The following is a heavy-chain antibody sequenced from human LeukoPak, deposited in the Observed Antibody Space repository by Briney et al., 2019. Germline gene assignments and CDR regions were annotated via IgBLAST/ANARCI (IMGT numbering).Heavy chain of an antibody. CDR2: IYYSGNT. J-gene: IGHJ4*02. V-gene: IGHV4-59*01. CDR3: ARINSNYDAFDY. D-gene: IGHD4-11*01. CDR1: GGSFSSYY. Sequence: SETLSLTCTVSGGSFSSYYWNWIRQPPGKGLEWIGYIYYSGNTNYNPSLKSRVTISVDTSKNQFSLKLSSVTAADTAVYYCARINSNYDAFDYWGQGTLVTVSS.